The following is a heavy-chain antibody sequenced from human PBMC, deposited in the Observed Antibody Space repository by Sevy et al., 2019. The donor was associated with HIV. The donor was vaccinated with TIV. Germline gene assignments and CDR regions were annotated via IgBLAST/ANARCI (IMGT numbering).Heavy chain of an antibody. D-gene: IGHD3-3*01. J-gene: IGHJ3*02. Sequence: GGSLRLSCAASGFTFSNAWMSWVRQAPGKGLEWVGRIKSKTDGGTTDYAAPVKGRFTISRDDSKNTLYLQMNSLKTEDTAVYYCTRDYFWRNDAFDIWGQGTMVTVSS. V-gene: IGHV3-15*01. CDR2: IKSKTDGGTT. CDR1: GFTFSNAW. CDR3: TRDYFWRNDAFDI.